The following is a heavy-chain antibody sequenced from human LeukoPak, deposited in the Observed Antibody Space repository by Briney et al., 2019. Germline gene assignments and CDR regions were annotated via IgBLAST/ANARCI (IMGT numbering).Heavy chain of an antibody. CDR1: GYTFTSYF. Sequence: AASVKVSCKASGYTFTSYFIHWVRQAPGQGLEWMGIIDPSDDDKNYAQKFRGRVTVTRDTSTSTVYMELGSLGSEDTAVYYCARAPHTGGGPRRLDYWGQGTLVTVSS. CDR3: ARAPHTGGGPRRLDY. V-gene: IGHV1-46*01. D-gene: IGHD2-15*01. J-gene: IGHJ4*02. CDR2: IDPSDDDK.